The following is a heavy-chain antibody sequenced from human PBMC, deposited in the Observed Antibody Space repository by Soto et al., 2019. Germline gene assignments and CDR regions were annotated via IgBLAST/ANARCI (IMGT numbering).Heavy chain of an antibody. D-gene: IGHD3-16*01. CDR2: ISSSSSYI. Sequence: PWGSLRLSCAASGFTFSSYSMNWVRQAPGKGLEWVSSISSSSSYIYYADSVKGRFTISRDNAKNSLYLQMNSLRAEDTAVYYCARPYDYVWGSYADDAFDIWGQGTMVTVSS. CDR1: GFTFSSYS. J-gene: IGHJ3*02. CDR3: ARPYDYVWGSYADDAFDI. V-gene: IGHV3-21*01.